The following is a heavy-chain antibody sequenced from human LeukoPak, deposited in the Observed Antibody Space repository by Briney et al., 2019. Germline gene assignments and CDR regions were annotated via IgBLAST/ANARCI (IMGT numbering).Heavy chain of an antibody. CDR1: GGSISSSGYY. D-gene: IGHD2-2*01. V-gene: IGHV4-39*01. J-gene: IGHJ3*02. CDR3: ARADGRYCSSTSCYGALEGNFDI. CDR2: IYYSGIT. Sequence: SETLSLTCTVSGGSISSSGYYWGWIRQSPGEGLEWIGNIYYSGITYYNPSLKSRVTISVDTSKNQFSVKLSSVTAADTAVYYCARADGRYCSSTSCYGALEGNFDIWGQGTMVTVSS.